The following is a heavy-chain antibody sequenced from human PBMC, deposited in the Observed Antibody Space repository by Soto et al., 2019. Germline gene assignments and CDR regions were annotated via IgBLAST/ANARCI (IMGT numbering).Heavy chain of an antibody. D-gene: IGHD3-10*01. V-gene: IGHV3-33*01. CDR2: IWYDGSNK. J-gene: IGHJ6*02. CDR3: ASLYGSGSHVYYYYGMDV. Sequence: PGGSLRLSCAASGFTFSSYGMHWVRQAPGKGLEWVAVIWYDGSNKYYADSVKGRFTISRDNSKNTLYPQMNSLRAEDTAVYYCASLYGSGSHVYYYYGMDVWGQGTTVTVSS. CDR1: GFTFSSYG.